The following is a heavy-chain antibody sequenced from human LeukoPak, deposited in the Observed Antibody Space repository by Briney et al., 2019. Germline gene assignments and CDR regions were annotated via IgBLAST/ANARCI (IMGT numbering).Heavy chain of an antibody. V-gene: IGHV3-7*01. Sequence: AGSLRLSCAASGFSLSGYWVTWGRQAPGKGLEWVARLHADGVEQNYVDSVTGRFTMSRDNAKNSLDLQMNSLRVEDTAVYYCARGGYSFDYLGQGTLVAVSS. D-gene: IGHD5-18*01. CDR3: ARGGYSFDY. J-gene: IGHJ4*02. CDR1: GFSLSGYW. CDR2: LHADGVEQ.